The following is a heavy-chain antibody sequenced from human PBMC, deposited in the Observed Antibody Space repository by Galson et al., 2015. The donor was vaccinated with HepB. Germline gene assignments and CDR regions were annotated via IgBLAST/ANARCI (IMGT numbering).Heavy chain of an antibody. D-gene: IGHD6-13*01. CDR3: ARAAQQLHYYYYGMDV. V-gene: IGHV3-30*04. J-gene: IGHJ6*02. CDR2: ISYDGSNK. Sequence: SLRLSCAASGFTFSSYAMHWVRQAPGKGLEWVAVISYDGSNKYYADSVKGRFTISRDNSKNTLYLQMNSLRAEDTAVYYCARAAQQLHYYYYGMDVWGQGTTVTVSS. CDR1: GFTFSSYA.